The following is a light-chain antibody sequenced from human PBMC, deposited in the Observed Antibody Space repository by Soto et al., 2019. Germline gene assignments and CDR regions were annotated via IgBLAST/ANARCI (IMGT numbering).Light chain of an antibody. Sequence: QSALTQPASVSGSPGQSITISCTGTSSDVGGYNYVSWYQHHPGKAPKLIIYDVTNRPPGVSNPFSGSKSGNTASLTISGLQPEDEADYYCSSYTTSNTRQIVFGTGTQLTVL. CDR1: SSDVGGYNY. J-gene: IGLJ1*01. CDR3: SSYTTSNTRQIV. CDR2: DVT. V-gene: IGLV2-14*03.